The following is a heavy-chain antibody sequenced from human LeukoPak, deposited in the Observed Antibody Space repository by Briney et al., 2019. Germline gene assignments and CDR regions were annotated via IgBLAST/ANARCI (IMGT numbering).Heavy chain of an antibody. V-gene: IGHV1-69*01. J-gene: IGHJ4*02. Sequence: SVKVSCKASGGTFSSYAISWVRQAPGQGLEWMGGIIPIFGTANYAQKFQGRVTITADESTSTAYMELSSLRSEETAVYYCAREGYYDSSGYYPFDYWGQGTLVTVSS. CDR2: IIPIFGTA. CDR3: AREGYYDSSGYYPFDY. CDR1: GGTFSSYA. D-gene: IGHD3-22*01.